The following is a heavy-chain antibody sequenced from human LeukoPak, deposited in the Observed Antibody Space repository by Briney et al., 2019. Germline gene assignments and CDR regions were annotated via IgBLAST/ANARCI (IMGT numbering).Heavy chain of an antibody. CDR3: AKRETFDY. CDR2: ISGSGGST. Sequence: GGSLTLSCAASGFPFSSYAMSWVRQAPGKGLEWVSAISGSGGSTYYADSVKGRFTIPRDNSKNTLYLQMNSLSAEDTAVYYCAKRETFDYWGQGTLVTVSS. D-gene: IGHD1-26*01. V-gene: IGHV3-23*01. J-gene: IGHJ4*02. CDR1: GFPFSSYA.